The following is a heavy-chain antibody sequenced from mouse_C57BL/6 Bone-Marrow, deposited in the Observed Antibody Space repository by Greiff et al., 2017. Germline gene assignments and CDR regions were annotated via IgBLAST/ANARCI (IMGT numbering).Heavy chain of an antibody. CDR2: IDPSDSYT. V-gene: IGHV1-69*01. J-gene: IGHJ3*01. Sequence: QVQLKQPGAELVMPGASVKLSCKASGYTFTSYWMHWVKQRPGQGLEWIGEIDPSDSYTNYNQKFQGKSTLTVDKSSSTAYMQLSSLTSEDSAVYYCAREPPHYYGSSYWFAYWGQGTLVTVSA. CDR3: AREPPHYYGSSYWFAY. D-gene: IGHD1-1*01. CDR1: GYTFTSYW.